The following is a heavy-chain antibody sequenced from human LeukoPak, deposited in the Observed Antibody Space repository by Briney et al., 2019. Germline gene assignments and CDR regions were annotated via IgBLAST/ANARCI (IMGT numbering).Heavy chain of an antibody. J-gene: IGHJ4*02. CDR1: GFSVRDNY. D-gene: IGHD3-10*01. V-gene: IGHV3-53*01. CDR3: ARETFSPQGSYYGH. Sequence: GGSLRLSCAVSGFSVRDNYLNWVRQTPGGGLECVSVLYSGGAAYYADSVKGRFTISRDTSKNTLSLQMNSLRVEDTALYYCARETFSPQGSYYGHWGQGTRVTVSS. CDR2: LYSGGAA.